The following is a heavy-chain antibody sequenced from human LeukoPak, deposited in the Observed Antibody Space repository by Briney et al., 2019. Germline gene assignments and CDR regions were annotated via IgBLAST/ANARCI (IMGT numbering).Heavy chain of an antibody. D-gene: IGHD3-3*01. CDR3: ARHGTRYDFWSGYYISEAKKFDY. V-gene: IGHV4-34*01. Sequence: SETLSLTCAVYGGSFSGYYWSWLRQPPGKGLEWIGEINHSGSTNYNPSLKSRVTISVDTSKNQFSLKLSSVTAADTAVYYCARHGTRYDFWSGYYISEAKKFDYWGQGTLVTVSS. CDR2: INHSGST. J-gene: IGHJ4*02. CDR1: GGSFSGYY.